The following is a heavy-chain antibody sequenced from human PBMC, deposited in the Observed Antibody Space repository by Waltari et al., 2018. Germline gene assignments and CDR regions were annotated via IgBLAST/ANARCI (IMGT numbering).Heavy chain of an antibody. Sequence: QVQLQESGPGLVKPSETLSLTCTVSGGSISSYYWSWIRQPPGKGLEWIGYIYYSGSTNSNPSLKSRVTISVDTSKNQFSLKLSSVTAADTAVYYCARALPEYYDFWNLRPGGMDVWGQGTTVTVSS. D-gene: IGHD3-3*01. J-gene: IGHJ6*02. CDR2: IYYSGST. CDR3: ARALPEYYDFWNLRPGGMDV. V-gene: IGHV4-59*01. CDR1: GGSISSYY.